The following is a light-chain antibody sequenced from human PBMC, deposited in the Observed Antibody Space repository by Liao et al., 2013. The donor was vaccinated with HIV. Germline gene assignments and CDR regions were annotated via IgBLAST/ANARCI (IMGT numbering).Light chain of an antibody. CDR2: YDR. CDR3: QTWDRTTYV. J-gene: IGLJ1*01. Sequence: SYVLAQPPSVSVAPGKTATISCGGDNIGFKTVHWYQQRPGQAPVLVIYYDRDRPSGIPERFSGSNSGNTATLTISGTQAIDEADYYCQTWDRTTYVFGTGTKVTVL. V-gene: IGLV3-21*01. CDR1: NIGFKT.